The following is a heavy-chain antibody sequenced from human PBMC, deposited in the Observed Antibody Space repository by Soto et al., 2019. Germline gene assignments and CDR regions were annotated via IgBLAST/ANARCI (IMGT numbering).Heavy chain of an antibody. D-gene: IGHD2-15*01. V-gene: IGHV4-31*03. CDR1: GGSISSGGYY. CDR2: IYYSGST. J-gene: IGHJ2*01. CDR3: ARQRSVVGVPGYWYFDL. Sequence: QVQLQESGPGLVKPSQTLSLTCTVSGGSISSGGYYWSWIRQHPGKGLEWIGYIYYSGSTYYNPCLKSRVTISVDTSKNHFSLKLSSVPAADTAVYYCARQRSVVGVPGYWYFDLWGRGTLVTVSS.